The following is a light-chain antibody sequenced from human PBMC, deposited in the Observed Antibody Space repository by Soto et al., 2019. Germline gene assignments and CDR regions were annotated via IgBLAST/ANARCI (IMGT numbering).Light chain of an antibody. CDR3: V. CDR1: SSDVGTFNL. V-gene: IGLV2-23*02. J-gene: IGLJ1*01. Sequence: QSALTQVASVSGSPGQSITISCTGTSSDVGTFNLVSWYQQHPGKAPRLMIYEVIKRPSGVSNRFSGSKSGNTASLTISEPQAEDEADCVYVFGTGTKVPV. CDR2: EVI.